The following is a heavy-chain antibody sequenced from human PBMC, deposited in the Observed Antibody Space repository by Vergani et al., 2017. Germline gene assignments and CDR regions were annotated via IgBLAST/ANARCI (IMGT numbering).Heavy chain of an antibody. CDR1: GFTFNHYA. V-gene: IGHV3-23*01. D-gene: IGHD5-12*01. CDR3: AKANPRNSXYDYLYYYHAMDV. J-gene: IGHJ6*02. Sequence: EVQLLESGGDLVQPGGSLRLSCAASGFTFNHYAMNWVRQAPGKGLEWVAGISGSGGSTYYAGSVKGRFTISRDRSKNTLDLQMNSLSAGDTAVYYCAKANPRNSXYDYLYYYHAMDVWGQETTVTVSS. CDR2: ISGSGGST.